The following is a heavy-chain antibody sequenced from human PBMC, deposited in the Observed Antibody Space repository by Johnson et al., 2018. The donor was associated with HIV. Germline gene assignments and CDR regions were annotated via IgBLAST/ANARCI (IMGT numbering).Heavy chain of an antibody. CDR2: TNSDGSST. CDR1: GFIFSRSW. V-gene: IGHV3-74*01. CDR3: AKEDPWRRAFDI. D-gene: IGHD1-1*01. J-gene: IGHJ3*02. Sequence: VQLVESGGGLVQPGGSLRLSCAASGFIFSRSWMHWVRQAPGKGLVWVSRTNSDGSSTSYADSVRGRFTISRDKAKNTLHLQMNSLRAEDTAVYYCAKEDPWRRAFDIWGQGTVVTVSS.